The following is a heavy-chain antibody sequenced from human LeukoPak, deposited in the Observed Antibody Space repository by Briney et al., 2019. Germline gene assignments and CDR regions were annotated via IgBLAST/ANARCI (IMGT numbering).Heavy chain of an antibody. CDR1: GFTFSNAW. Sequence: GGSLRLSCAASGFTFSNAWMSWVRQAPGKGLEWVGRIKSKTDGGTTDYAAPVKGRFTISRDDSKNTLYLQMNSLKTEDTAVYYCTTGPPYVVTAIGDYYYYMDVWGKGTTVTVSS. D-gene: IGHD2-21*02. J-gene: IGHJ6*03. CDR3: TTGPPYVVTAIGDYYYYMDV. CDR2: IKSKTDGGTT. V-gene: IGHV3-15*01.